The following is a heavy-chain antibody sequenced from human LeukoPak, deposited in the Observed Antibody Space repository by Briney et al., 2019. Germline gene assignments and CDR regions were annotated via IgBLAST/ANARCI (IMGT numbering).Heavy chain of an antibody. CDR1: GFTFSSYG. D-gene: IGHD4-11*01. CDR3: AKDVSVTPKGFDY. CDR2: IWYDGSNK. J-gene: IGHJ4*02. V-gene: IGHV3-33*06. Sequence: GGTLRLSCAASGFTFSSYGMHWVRQAPGKGLEWVAVIWYDGSNKYYAYSVKGRFTISRDNSKNTLYLQMNSLRAEDMAVYYCAKDVSVTPKGFDYWGQGTLVTVSS.